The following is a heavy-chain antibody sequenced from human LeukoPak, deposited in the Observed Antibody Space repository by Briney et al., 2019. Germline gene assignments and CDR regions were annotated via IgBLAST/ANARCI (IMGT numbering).Heavy chain of an antibody. CDR3: ASTLGYCTSSSCPDIDY. J-gene: IGHJ4*02. CDR2: ISAYNGNT. D-gene: IGHD2-2*01. V-gene: IGHV1-18*01. Sequence: ASVKVSCKASGYTFTSYGISWVRQAPGQGLEWMGWISAYNGNTNYAQKLQGRVTMTTDTSTSTAYMELRSLRSDDTAVYYCASTLGYCTSSSCPDIDYWGQGTLVTVSS. CDR1: GYTFTSYG.